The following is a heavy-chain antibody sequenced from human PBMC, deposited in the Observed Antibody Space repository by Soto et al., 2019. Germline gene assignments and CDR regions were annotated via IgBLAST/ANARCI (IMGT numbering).Heavy chain of an antibody. J-gene: IGHJ6*03. CDR1: GFTFSSYA. CDR3: AKSPDSVRYYYYMDV. V-gene: IGHV3-23*01. CDR2: ISGSGGST. Sequence: GGSLRLSCAASGFTFSSYAMSWVRQAPGKGLEWVSAISGSGGSTYYADSVKGRFTISRDNSKNTLYLQMNSLRAEDTAVYYCAKSPDSVRYYYYMDVWGKGTTVTVSS. D-gene: IGHD3-10*01.